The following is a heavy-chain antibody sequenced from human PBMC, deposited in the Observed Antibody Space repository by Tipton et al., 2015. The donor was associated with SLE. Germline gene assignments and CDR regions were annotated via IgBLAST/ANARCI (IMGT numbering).Heavy chain of an antibody. V-gene: IGHV4-31*03. CDR3: ARISTTCCYYFDY. CDR1: GGSVSSGGYY. J-gene: IGHJ4*02. D-gene: IGHD2-2*01. Sequence: TLSLTCTVSGGSVSSGGYYWSWIRQHPGKGLEWIGYIYNTVNTYYNPSLTSRVTISDDTSKNQFSLTLSSVTAADTAIYYCARISTTCCYYFDYWGQGTLVTVSS. CDR2: IYNTVNT.